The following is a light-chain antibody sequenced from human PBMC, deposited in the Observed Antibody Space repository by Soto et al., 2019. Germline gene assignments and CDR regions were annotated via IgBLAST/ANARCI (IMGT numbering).Light chain of an antibody. CDR3: QQLNSYPLT. Sequence: IQLTQSPSFLSASVGDRVTITCRASQGISSYLAWYQQKPEKAPKLLIYAASTLQSGVPSRFSGGGSGTEFTLTISSLQPEDFATYYCQQLNSYPLTFGGGTKVEI. J-gene: IGKJ4*01. CDR1: QGISSY. CDR2: AAS. V-gene: IGKV1-9*01.